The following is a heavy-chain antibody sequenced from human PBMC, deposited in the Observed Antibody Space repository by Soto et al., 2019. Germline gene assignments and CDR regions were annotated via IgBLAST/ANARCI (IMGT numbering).Heavy chain of an antibody. D-gene: IGHD3-22*01. Sequence: PGGSLRLSCAASGFTFSSYGLHWVRQAPGKGLEWVAVISYDGSNKYYAGSVKGRFTISRDNSKNTLYLQMNSLRAEDTAVYYCAKDWPSDYYDRSGLLDYWGQGTLVTVSS. CDR2: ISYDGSNK. CDR1: GFTFSSYG. CDR3: AKDWPSDYYDRSGLLDY. V-gene: IGHV3-30*18. J-gene: IGHJ4*02.